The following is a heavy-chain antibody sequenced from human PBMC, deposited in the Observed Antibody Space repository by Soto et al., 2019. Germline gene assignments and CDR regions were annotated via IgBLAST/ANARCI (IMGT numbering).Heavy chain of an antibody. CDR2: INHSGST. CDR3: ARRRGFWSGYQFYGMDV. V-gene: IGHV4-34*01. D-gene: IGHD3-3*01. J-gene: IGHJ6*02. Sequence: SETLSLTCAVYGGSFSGYYWSWIRQPPGKGLEWIGEINHSGSTNYNPSLKSRVTISVDTSKNQFSLKLSSVTAADTAVYYCARRRGFWSGYQFYGMDVWGQGTTVTVSS. CDR1: GGSFSGYY.